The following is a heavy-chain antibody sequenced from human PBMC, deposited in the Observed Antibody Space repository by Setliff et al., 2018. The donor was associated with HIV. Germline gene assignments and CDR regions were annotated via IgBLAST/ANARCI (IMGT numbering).Heavy chain of an antibody. V-gene: IGHV3-49*04. CDR2: IRSKAYGGTT. D-gene: IGHD1-1*01. Sequence: LRLSCAASGFTFSGSPIHWVRQAPGKGLEWVGFIRSKAYGGTTEYAASVKGRFTISRDDSKSIAYLQMNSLKTEDRAVYYCTRGRLRQLDNSHYYYYGMDVWGQGTTVTVSS. CDR3: TRGRLRQLDNSHYYYYGMDV. J-gene: IGHJ6*02. CDR1: GFTFSGSP.